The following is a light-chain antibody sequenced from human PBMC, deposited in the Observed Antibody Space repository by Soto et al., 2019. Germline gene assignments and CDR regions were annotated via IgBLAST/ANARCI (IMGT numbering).Light chain of an antibody. V-gene: IGKV1-39*01. CDR3: QQTYSTPYT. CDR1: QRITTY. Sequence: HMTQSPSSLSASVGDRITVTCRASQRITTYVNWYQLKPGEAPKLLISTSGTLQRGVPSRFSGSGSGTDFTLTISGLQPADFATYFCQQTYSTPYTFGQGIRLEIK. CDR2: TSG. J-gene: IGKJ2*01.